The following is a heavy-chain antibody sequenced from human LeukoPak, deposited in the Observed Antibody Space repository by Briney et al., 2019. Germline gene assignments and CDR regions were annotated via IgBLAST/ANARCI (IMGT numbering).Heavy chain of an antibody. Sequence: GGSLRLSCAASGFTFSSYAMSWVRQAPGKGLEWVAVISYDGSNKYYADSVKGRFTISRDNSKNTLYLQMNSLRAEDTAVYYCAKDRDNGDFDYWGQGTLVTVSS. D-gene: IGHD1-1*01. J-gene: IGHJ4*02. CDR2: ISYDGSNK. CDR1: GFTFSSYA. CDR3: AKDRDNGDFDY. V-gene: IGHV3-30*18.